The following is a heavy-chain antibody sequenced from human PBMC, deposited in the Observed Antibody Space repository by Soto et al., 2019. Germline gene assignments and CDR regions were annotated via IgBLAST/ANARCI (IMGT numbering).Heavy chain of an antibody. V-gene: IGHV3-30-3*01. Sequence: QVQLVESGGGVVQPGRSLRLSCAASGFTFSSYAMHWVRQAPGKGLEWVAVISYDGSNKYYADSVKGRFTISRDNSKNTLYLQMNSLRAEDTAVYYCASEPLNPYCGNDLPDYWGQGTLVTVSS. CDR3: ASEPLNPYCGNDLPDY. J-gene: IGHJ4*02. CDR1: GFTFSSYA. CDR2: ISYDGSNK. D-gene: IGHD1-1*01.